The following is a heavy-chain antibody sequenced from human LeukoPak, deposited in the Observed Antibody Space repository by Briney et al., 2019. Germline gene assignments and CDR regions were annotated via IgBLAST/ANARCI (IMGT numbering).Heavy chain of an antibody. J-gene: IGHJ6*03. CDR3: ARGGITIFGVVSYMDV. CDR2: IRYDGSNK. Sequence: GGSLRLSCAASGFTFSSYGMHWVRQAPGKGLEWVAFIRYDGSNKYYADSVKGRFTISRDNSKNTLYLQMNSLRAEDTALYYCARGGITIFGVVSYMDVWGKGTTVTVSS. CDR1: GFTFSSYG. D-gene: IGHD3-3*01. V-gene: IGHV3-30*02.